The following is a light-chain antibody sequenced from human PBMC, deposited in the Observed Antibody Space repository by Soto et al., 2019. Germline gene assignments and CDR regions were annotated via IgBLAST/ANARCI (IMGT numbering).Light chain of an antibody. CDR3: QQYGRT. CDR2: GAS. V-gene: IGKV3-20*01. J-gene: IGKJ2*01. Sequence: DIVLTQSPGTLSLSPGARATLSCRASQSVNSNYLAWYQQKPGQAPRLLIFGASTRATGISDRFRGSGSGTDFTLTINRLEPEDFAVYYCQQYGRTFGQGTKVDIK. CDR1: QSVNSNY.